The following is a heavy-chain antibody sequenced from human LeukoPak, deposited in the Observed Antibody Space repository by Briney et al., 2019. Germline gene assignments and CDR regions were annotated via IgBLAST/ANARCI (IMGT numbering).Heavy chain of an antibody. J-gene: IGHJ4*02. CDR3: AKAGYYYDSSGYYDY. CDR1: GFTFSSYG. D-gene: IGHD3-22*01. CDR2: IWYDGSNK. Sequence: PGGSLRLSCAASGFTFSSYGMHWVRQAPGKGLEWVAVIWYDGSNKYYADSVKGRFTISRDNSKNTQYLQMNSLRAEDTAVYYCAKAGYYYDSSGYYDYWGQGTLVTVSS. V-gene: IGHV3-33*06.